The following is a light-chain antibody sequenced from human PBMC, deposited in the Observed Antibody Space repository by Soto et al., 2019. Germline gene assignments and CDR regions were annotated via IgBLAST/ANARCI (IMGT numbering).Light chain of an antibody. J-gene: IGKJ1*01. CDR1: QSISSY. V-gene: IGKV1-39*01. Sequence: DIQMTQSPYSLSASAGDRVTITCRASQSISSYFNWYQQKPGKAPKLLFYAASSLQSAVPSRFSASGSGTEFTLTISSLQPEDFATYYWQQSYSTPQTVGQGTKVEIK. CDR2: AAS. CDR3: QQSYSTPQT.